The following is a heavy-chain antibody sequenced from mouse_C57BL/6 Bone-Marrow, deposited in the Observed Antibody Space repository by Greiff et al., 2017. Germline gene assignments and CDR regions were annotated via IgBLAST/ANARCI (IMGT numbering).Heavy chain of an antibody. CDR1: GFNIKDSY. J-gene: IGHJ1*03. CDR2: IDPEDGDT. V-gene: IGHV14-1*01. CDR3: TTIITTVVAKDWYFDV. Sequence: FQLQQSGAALVRPGASVKLSCTASGFNIKDSYMHWLKQRPEQGLAWIGRIDPEDGDTEYAPQFQGKATMTADTSSNTAYLQLSSLTSEDTAVYYCTTIITTVVAKDWYFDVWGTGTTVTVSS. D-gene: IGHD1-1*01.